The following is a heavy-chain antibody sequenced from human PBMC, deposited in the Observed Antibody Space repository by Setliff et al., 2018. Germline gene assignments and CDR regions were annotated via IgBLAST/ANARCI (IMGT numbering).Heavy chain of an antibody. Sequence: SETLSLTCAVYGGSFSSFYWSWIRQPPGKGLEWIGEINHSGSSYYNSSLRSRVTISVDTSKNQLSLKLDSLTAADTAVYFCARLPRTVTHFDYWGQGALVTVSS. D-gene: IGHD4-17*01. V-gene: IGHV4-34*01. CDR2: INHSGSS. J-gene: IGHJ4*02. CDR1: GGSFSSFY. CDR3: ARLPRTVTHFDY.